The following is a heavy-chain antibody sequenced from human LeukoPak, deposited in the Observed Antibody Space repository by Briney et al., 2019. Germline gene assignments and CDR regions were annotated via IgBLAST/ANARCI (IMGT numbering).Heavy chain of an antibody. J-gene: IGHJ6*02. V-gene: IGHV3-21*01. CDR2: ISRSSSYI. Sequence: GGSLRLSCAASGFTFCNNSMNWVRQAPGKGLEWVSSISRSSSYIYYADSVKGGFTISRDNAKNSLYLQMNSLRAEDTAVYYCARTLGSGSYRPSCYGMDVWGQGTTVTVSS. D-gene: IGHD3-10*01. CDR1: GFTFCNNS. CDR3: ARTLGSGSYRPSCYGMDV.